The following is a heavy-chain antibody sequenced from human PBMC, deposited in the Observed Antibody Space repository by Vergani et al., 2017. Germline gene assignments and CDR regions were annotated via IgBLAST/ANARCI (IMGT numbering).Heavy chain of an antibody. J-gene: IGHJ6*03. CDR3: AAAASLDYYYYMDV. D-gene: IGHD2-2*01. CDR2: IYYSGST. V-gene: IGHV4-59*01. Sequence: QVQLQESGPGLVKPSETLSLTCTVSGGSISSYYWSWIRQPPGKGLEWIGYIYYSGSTNSNPSLKSRVTISVDTSKNQFSLKLSSVTAADTAVYYCAAAASLDYYYYMDVWGKGP. CDR1: GGSISSYY.